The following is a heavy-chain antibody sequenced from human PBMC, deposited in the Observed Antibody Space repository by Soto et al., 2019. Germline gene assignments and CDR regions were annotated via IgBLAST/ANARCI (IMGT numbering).Heavy chain of an antibody. J-gene: IGHJ4*02. CDR3: VIAVVPDY. V-gene: IGHV1-2*02. D-gene: IGHD3-10*02. CDR1: GYSFTNYY. CDR2: INPKTGDT. Sequence: ASVTVSCNASGYSFTNYYIHCVRQAPGQGLEWMGWINPKTGDTNYVQKLQGRVTMTSDTPVTSAYMELNRLTSDDTAGYCCVIAVVPDYWGQGTLVTVSS.